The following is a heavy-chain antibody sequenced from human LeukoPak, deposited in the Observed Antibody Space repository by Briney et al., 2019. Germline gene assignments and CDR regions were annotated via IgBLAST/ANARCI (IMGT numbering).Heavy chain of an antibody. CDR1: GFTFGDYA. J-gene: IGHJ6*02. Sequence: GGSLRLSCTASGFTFGDYAMSWVCQAPGKGLEWVGFIRSKAYGGTTEYAASVKGRFTISRDDSKSIAYLQMNSLKTEDTAVYYCTSSLLRFLEWFTYYYYGMDVWGQGTTVTVSS. CDR2: IRSKAYGGTT. V-gene: IGHV3-49*04. CDR3: TSSLLRFLEWFTYYYYGMDV. D-gene: IGHD3-3*01.